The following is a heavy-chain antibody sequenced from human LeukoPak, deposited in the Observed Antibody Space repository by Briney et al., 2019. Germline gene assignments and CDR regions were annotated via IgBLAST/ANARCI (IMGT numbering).Heavy chain of an antibody. CDR2: IKSKTEGGTT. CDR1: GFTFSNAW. Sequence: GGSLRLSCAASGFTFSNAWMSWVRQAPGKGLEWVGRIKSKTEGGTTDYAAPVKGRFIISRDDSKNALYLQMNSLKTEDTAMYFCATARSSSTWSIFLYRHFHLWGRSTLVTVSS. CDR3: ATARSSSTWSIFLYRHFHL. V-gene: IGHV3-15*01. J-gene: IGHJ2*01. D-gene: IGHD6-13*01.